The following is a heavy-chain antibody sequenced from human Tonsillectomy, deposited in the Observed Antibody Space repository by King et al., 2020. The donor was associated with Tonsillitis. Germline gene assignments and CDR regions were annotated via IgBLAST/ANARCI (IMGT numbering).Heavy chain of an antibody. CDR3: AKGIVGVSVAFDL. V-gene: IGHV3-23*04. J-gene: IGHJ3*01. CDR2: ISDSGGDT. D-gene: IGHD3-10*01. Sequence: EVQLVESGGGLVQPGGSLRLSCAASGFTFNSYTMSWVRQAPGKGLEGGSTISDSGGDTYYAGSVKGRFTISRDNSRDTVYLQVNSLRAEDRAIYYCAKGIVGVSVAFDLWGQGTMVTVSS. CDR1: GFTFNSYT.